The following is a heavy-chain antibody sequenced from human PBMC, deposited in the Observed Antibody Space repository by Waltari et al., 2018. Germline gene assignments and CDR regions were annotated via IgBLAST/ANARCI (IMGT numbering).Heavy chain of an antibody. CDR3: ATDLTVTTGTADY. Sequence: QVQLQQWGAGLLKPSETLSLTCAVYGGSFSGYYWSWIRQPPGKGLEWIGEINHSGSTNYNPSLKSRVTITADTSTDTAYMELSSLRSEDTAVYYCATDLTVTTGTADYWGQGTLVTVSS. CDR2: INHSGST. V-gene: IGHV4-34*01. CDR1: GGSFSGYY. J-gene: IGHJ4*02. D-gene: IGHD4-17*01.